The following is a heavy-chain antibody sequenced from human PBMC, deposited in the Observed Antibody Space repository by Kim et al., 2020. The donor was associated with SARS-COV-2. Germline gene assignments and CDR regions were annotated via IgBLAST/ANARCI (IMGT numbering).Heavy chain of an antibody. Sequence: DYAATVKGRFTISRDDSKNTLYLQMNSLKTEDTAVYYCTTDDYDYGDPFVWGQGTLVTVSS. V-gene: IGHV3-15*01. D-gene: IGHD4-17*01. J-gene: IGHJ4*02. CDR3: TTDDYDYGDPFV.